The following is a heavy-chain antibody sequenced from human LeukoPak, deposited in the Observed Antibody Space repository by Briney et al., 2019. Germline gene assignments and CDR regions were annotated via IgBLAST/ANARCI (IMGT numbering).Heavy chain of an antibody. D-gene: IGHD2-8*02. J-gene: IGHJ5*02. V-gene: IGHV1-2*02. CDR2: INPNSGGT. CDR3: ARNAVVYDINWFDP. CDR1: GYTFTGYY. Sequence: GASVKVSCKASGYTFTGYYMHWVRQAPGQGLEWMGWINPNSGGTNYAQKFQGRVTMTRDTSISTAYMELSRLRSDDTAVYYCARNAVVYDINWFDPWGQEPWSPSPQ.